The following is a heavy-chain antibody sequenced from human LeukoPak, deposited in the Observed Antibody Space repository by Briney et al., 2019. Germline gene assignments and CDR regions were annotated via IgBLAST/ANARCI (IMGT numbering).Heavy chain of an antibody. Sequence: SETLSITCTVSGGSVSSGDYYWSWIRQPPGKGLEWIGYIYYSGSIYYNPSLKSRVTVSVDTSKNQFSLKLSSVTAADTAVYYCASRDYYGLFVAYWGQGTLVTVSS. J-gene: IGHJ4*02. CDR2: IYYSGSI. CDR1: GGSVSSGDYY. D-gene: IGHD3-10*01. CDR3: ASRDYYGLFVAY. V-gene: IGHV4-30-4*01.